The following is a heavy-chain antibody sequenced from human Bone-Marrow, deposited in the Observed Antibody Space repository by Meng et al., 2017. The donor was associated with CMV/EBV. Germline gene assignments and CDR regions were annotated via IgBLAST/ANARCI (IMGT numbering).Heavy chain of an antibody. V-gene: IGHV1-2*02. D-gene: IGHD1-26*01. CDR1: GYTFTGYY. CDR3: ARTAGGSYYHFDY. J-gene: IGHJ4*02. Sequence: ASVKVSCKASGYTFTGYYMHWVRQAPGQGLEWMGWINPNSGGTNYAQKFQGRVTMTRDTSISTAYMELSRLRSDDTAVYYCARTAGGSYYHFDYCGQGTLVTVSS. CDR2: INPNSGGT.